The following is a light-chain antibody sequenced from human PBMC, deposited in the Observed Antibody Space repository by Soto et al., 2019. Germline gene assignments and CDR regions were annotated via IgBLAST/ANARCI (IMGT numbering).Light chain of an antibody. CDR1: SSDVGGYNY. CDR3: SSYTSSSTPVV. V-gene: IGLV2-14*01. J-gene: IGLJ2*01. Sequence: QSALTQPASVSGSPGQSITISCTGTSSDVGGYNYVSWYQQHPGKAPKLMIYDVSNRPSGVSNRFSGYKSGNTASLTISGLQAEDEADYYCSSYTSSSTPVVFGGGTTLTVL. CDR2: DVS.